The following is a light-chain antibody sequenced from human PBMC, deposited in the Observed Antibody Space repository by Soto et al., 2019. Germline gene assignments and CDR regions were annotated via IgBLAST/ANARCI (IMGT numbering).Light chain of an antibody. Sequence: AIQVTQSPSSLSASVGDSITITCRASQAIRNDLAWYQHRPGRAPRLLIYSASKLDSGVPSRFSGSGSGADFTRTVSSLQPEDFATYYCLQDHTYPLTFGGGTRVEIK. CDR2: SAS. CDR3: LQDHTYPLT. V-gene: IGKV1-6*01. CDR1: QAIRND. J-gene: IGKJ4*01.